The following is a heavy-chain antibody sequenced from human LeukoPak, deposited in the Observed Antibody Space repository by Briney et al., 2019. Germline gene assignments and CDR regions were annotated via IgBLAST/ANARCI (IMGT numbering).Heavy chain of an antibody. D-gene: IGHD6-13*01. J-gene: IGHJ4*02. CDR3: ARHVFSSSWYRPGATPGGFDY. CDR1: GGSISSGGYY. V-gene: IGHV4-31*03. CDR2: IYYSGST. Sequence: PSQTLSLTCTVSGGSISSGGYYWSWIRQHPGKGLEWIGYIYYSGSTYYNPSLKSRVTISVDTSKNQFSLKLSSVTAADTAVYYCARHVFSSSWYRPGATPGGFDYWGQGTLVTVSS.